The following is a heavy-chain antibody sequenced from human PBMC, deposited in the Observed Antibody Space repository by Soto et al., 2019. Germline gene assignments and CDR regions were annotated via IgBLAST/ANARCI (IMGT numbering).Heavy chain of an antibody. CDR3: VGGAGWELDY. J-gene: IGHJ4*02. V-gene: IGHV3-7*03. CDR2: IRQDGTET. Sequence: EAQLVESGGGLVQPGGSLRLSCAASGLTFSTYWMKWVRQAPGMGLEWLAIIRQDGTETHYVDSVKGRFTISRDNTKNSLFLQMNNLRADDTAVYYCVGGAGWELDYWGQGTLVTVSS. D-gene: IGHD1-26*01. CDR1: GLTFSTYW.